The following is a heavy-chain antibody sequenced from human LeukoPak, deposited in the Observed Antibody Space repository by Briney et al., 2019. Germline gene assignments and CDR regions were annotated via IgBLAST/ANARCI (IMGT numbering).Heavy chain of an antibody. J-gene: IGHJ5*02. V-gene: IGHV3-30*02. Sequence: PGGSLRLSCAASGFSLSIYGMHWVRQAPGRGLEWVAFIRNDESDKKYADSVKGRFTISRDNSKDTLHLQMNNLRDEDTAVYYCAKAISPSGLWSGPWGQGTLVSVSS. CDR2: IRNDESDK. CDR1: GFSLSIYG. D-gene: IGHD3-3*01. CDR3: AKAISPSGLWSGP.